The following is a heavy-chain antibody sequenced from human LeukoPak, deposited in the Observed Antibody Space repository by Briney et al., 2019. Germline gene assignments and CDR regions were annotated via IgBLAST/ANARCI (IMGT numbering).Heavy chain of an antibody. D-gene: IGHD2-2*01. CDR3: ATETYTTADSFDY. CDR1: RFTFSNAW. V-gene: IGHV3-15*01. CDR2: IKSKTEGGTT. Sequence: VGSLRLSCAASRFTFSNAWMSWVRQAPGKGLEWVGRIKSKTEGGTTDYAAPVKGRFTISRDDSKNTLYLQMNSLKTEDTAMYYCATETYTTADSFDYWGEGTLATLSS. J-gene: IGHJ4*02.